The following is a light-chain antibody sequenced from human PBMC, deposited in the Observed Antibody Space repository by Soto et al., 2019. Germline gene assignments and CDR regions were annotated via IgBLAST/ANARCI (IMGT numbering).Light chain of an antibody. J-gene: IGKJ1*01. CDR3: QQSYTTPWT. CDR1: QSISSY. CDR2: SAS. V-gene: IGKV1-39*01. Sequence: DIQMTQSPSSLSASVGDRVTITCRASQSISSYLNWYHQKPGKAPKLLIYSASSLQSGVPSRFSGSGSRTDFTLTISSLQPEDFATYYCQQSYTTPWTFGQGTKVEI.